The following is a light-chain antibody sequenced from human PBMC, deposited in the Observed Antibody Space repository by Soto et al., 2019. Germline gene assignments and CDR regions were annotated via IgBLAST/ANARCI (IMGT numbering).Light chain of an antibody. Sequence: QSALTHPASVSGSPGQSITISCTGTSSDVGGYNYVSWYQQHPGKAPRLMIYDVSNRPSGVSNRFSGSKSGNTASLTISGLQAEDEAHYYCSSYTSSSTLVFGGGTKLTVL. CDR3: SSYTSSSTLV. V-gene: IGLV2-14*01. CDR1: SSDVGGYNY. CDR2: DVS. J-gene: IGLJ2*01.